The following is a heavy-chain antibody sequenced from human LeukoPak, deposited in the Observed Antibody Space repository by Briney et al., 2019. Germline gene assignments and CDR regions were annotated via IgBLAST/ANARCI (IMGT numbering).Heavy chain of an antibody. Sequence: GVSVRLCCAASGFTFSSYGMHWVRQAPGKGLEWVAVISYDGSNKYYADSEKGRFTIPRDNSKNTLYLEMTRKREDDTAVYYCAKDQGGSGSYGLGDVDFWGQGTGVTVSS. CDR1: GFTFSSYG. CDR2: ISYDGSNK. D-gene: IGHD1-26*01. CDR3: AKDQGGSGSYGLGDVDF. J-gene: IGHJ4*02. V-gene: IGHV3-30*18.